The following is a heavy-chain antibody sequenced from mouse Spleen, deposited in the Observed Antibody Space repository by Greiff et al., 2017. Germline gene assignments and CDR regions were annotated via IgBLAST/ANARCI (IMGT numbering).Heavy chain of an antibody. J-gene: IGHJ4*01. Sequence: EVHLVESGGGLVKPGGSLKLSCAASGFTFSSYAMSWVRQTPEKRLEWVATISSGGSYTYYPDSVKGRFTISRDNAKNTLYLQMSSLRSEDTAMYYCARHIYYGSSYDAMDYWGQGTSVTVSS. CDR1: GFTFSSYA. CDR3: ARHIYYGSSYDAMDY. V-gene: IGHV5-9-3*01. D-gene: IGHD1-1*01. CDR2: ISSGGSYT.